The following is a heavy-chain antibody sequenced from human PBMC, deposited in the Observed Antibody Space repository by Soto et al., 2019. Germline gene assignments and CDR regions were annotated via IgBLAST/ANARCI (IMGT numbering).Heavy chain of an antibody. J-gene: IGHJ6*02. CDR2: MNPNSGNT. V-gene: IGHV1-8*01. CDR3: ASGHTLFGVVISVYYYYGMDV. CDR1: GYTFTSYD. Sequence: QVQLVQSGAEVKKPGASVKVSCKASGYTFTSYDINWVRQATGQGLEWMGWMNPNSGNTGYAQKFQGRVTMTRNTSISKAYMELSSLRSEDTAVYYCASGHTLFGVVISVYYYYGMDVWGQGTTVTVSS. D-gene: IGHD3-3*01.